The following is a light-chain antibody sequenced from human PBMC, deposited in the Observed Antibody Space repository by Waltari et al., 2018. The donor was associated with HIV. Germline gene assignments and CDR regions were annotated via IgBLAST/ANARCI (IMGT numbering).Light chain of an antibody. J-gene: IGLJ2*01. V-gene: IGLV2-23*02. CDR2: DVS. CDR1: SSDVGGYNY. CDR3: CSYAGSSTLV. Sequence: QSALTQPASVSGSPGQSITISCTGTSSDVGGYNYVSWYQQHPGQAPKLMIYDVSTRPSGVSNRFSGSKSGNTASLTISGLQADDEADYYCCSYAGSSTLVFGGGTKLTVL.